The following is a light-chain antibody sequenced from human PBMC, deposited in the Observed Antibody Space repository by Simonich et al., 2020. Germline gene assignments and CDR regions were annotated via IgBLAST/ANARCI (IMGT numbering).Light chain of an antibody. CDR2: AAS. V-gene: IGKV1-39*01. CDR3: QQSYSTPYT. CDR1: QSISSY. J-gene: IGKJ2*01. Sequence: DIQMTQSTSSLSASVGDRVTITCRASQSISSYLNWYQQKPRKAPKLLISAASSLQSGVPSRFSGSGSGTDFTLTISSLQPEDFATYYCQQSYSTPYTFGQGTKLEIK.